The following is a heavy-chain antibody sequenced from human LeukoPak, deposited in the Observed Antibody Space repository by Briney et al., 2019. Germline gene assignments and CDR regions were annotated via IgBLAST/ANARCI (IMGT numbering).Heavy chain of an antibody. CDR1: GFTFDDYA. V-gene: IGHV3-9*03. D-gene: IGHD3-10*01. Sequence: GRXLRLSCAASGFTFDDYAMHWVRQAPGKGLEWVSGISWNSGSIVYADSVKGRFTISRDNAKNSLYLQMNSLRAEDMALYYCAKAAYYYGSGSYYYFDYWGQGTLVTVSS. J-gene: IGHJ4*02. CDR3: AKAAYYYGSGSYYYFDY. CDR2: ISWNSGSI.